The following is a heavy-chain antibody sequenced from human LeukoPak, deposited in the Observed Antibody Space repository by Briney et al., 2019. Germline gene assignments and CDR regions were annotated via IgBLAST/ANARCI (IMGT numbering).Heavy chain of an antibody. CDR1: GFTFSSYW. J-gene: IGHJ6*02. CDR2: IKQDGSEK. D-gene: IGHD6-13*01. Sequence: GGSLRLSCAASGFTFSSYWMSWVRQAPGKGLEWVANIKQDGSEKYYVDSVKGRFTISRDNAKNSLYLQMNSLRAEDTAVYYCARDLLIAAADYYYYYGMDVWGQGTTVTVSS. CDR3: ARDLLIAAADYYYYYGMDV. V-gene: IGHV3-7*01.